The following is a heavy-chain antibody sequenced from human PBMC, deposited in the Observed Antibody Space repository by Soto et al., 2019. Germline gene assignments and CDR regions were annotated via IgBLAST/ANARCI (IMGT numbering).Heavy chain of an antibody. J-gene: IGHJ5*02. CDR1: GGTFTYYG. CDR3: ARDLGTQIAGPPRRETYGWLDP. CDR2: IIPISGPA. D-gene: IGHD6-13*01. Sequence: QVQRVQSGAEVKRPGSSVKLSCKASGGTFTYYGISWVRQAPGQVLEWMGGIIPISGPATYSQKFQGRLTVTADHSTSTAYMELSSLGSEDSALCYCARDLGTQIAGPPRRETYGWLDPWGQGTLVTVSS. V-gene: IGHV1-69*01.